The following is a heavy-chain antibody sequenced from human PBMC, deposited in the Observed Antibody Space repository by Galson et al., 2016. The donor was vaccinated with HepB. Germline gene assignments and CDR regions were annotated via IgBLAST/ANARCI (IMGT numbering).Heavy chain of an antibody. D-gene: IGHD3-22*01. J-gene: IGHJ3*01. V-gene: IGHV4-31*03. Sequence: TLSLTCTVSGDSINSGRYYWSWIRQHPGKGLEWIGYIYYSGSTYYNPSLKSRVTISVDTSKNQFSLKLSSVTAADTAVYYCARGHYYDNSGWADAFDPWGQGTMVTVSS. CDR2: IYYSGST. CDR3: ARGHYYDNSGWADAFDP. CDR1: GDSINSGRYY.